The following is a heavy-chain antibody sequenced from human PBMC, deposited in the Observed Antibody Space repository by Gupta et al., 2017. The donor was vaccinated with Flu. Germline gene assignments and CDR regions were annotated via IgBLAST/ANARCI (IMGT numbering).Heavy chain of an antibody. CDR2: IKSKTDGRTK. Sequence: EVQLVESGGGLVKPGGSLRLSCAASGFTFSNAWMSWVRQAPGKGLEGVGRIKSKTDGRTKDYAAPVKCRFTISRDDSKNTLYLQMKSMKTEDTAVYYCTTGNRRVYAIRSPGGGQGTLVTVSS. D-gene: IGHD2-8*01. CDR1: GFTFSNAW. V-gene: IGHV3-15*01. CDR3: TTGNRRVYAIRSPG. J-gene: IGHJ4*02.